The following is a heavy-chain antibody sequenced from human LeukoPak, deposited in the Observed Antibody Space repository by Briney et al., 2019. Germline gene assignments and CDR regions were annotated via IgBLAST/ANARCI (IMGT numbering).Heavy chain of an antibody. Sequence: SETLSLTCAVYGGSFSGYYWSWIRQPPGKGLEWIGEINHSGSTNYNPSLKSRVTISVDTSKNQFSLKLSSVTAADTAVYYCARVYYNNWFDPWGQGTLVTVSS. V-gene: IGHV4-34*01. D-gene: IGHD3-10*01. CDR1: GGSFSGYY. CDR2: INHSGST. J-gene: IGHJ5*02. CDR3: ARVYYNNWFDP.